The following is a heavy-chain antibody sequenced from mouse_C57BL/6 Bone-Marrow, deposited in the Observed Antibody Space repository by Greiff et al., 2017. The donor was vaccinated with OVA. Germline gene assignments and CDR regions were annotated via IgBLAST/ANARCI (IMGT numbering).Heavy chain of an antibody. CDR2: INPNNGGT. CDR3: ARSGAQAKVAY. CDR1: GYTFTDYN. Sequence: EVQLQQSGPELVKPGASVKIPCKASGYTFTDYNMDWVKQSHGKSLEWIGDINPNNGGTIYNQKFKGKATLTVDKSSSTAYMELRSLTSEDTAVYYCARSGAQAKVAYWGQGTLVTVSA. D-gene: IGHD3-2*02. V-gene: IGHV1-18*01. J-gene: IGHJ3*01.